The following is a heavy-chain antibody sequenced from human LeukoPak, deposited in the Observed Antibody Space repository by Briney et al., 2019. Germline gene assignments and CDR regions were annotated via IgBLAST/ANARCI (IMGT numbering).Heavy chain of an antibody. Sequence: PGGSLRLSCAASGFTFSSYAMHWVRQAPGKGLEWVAVISYDGSNKYYADSVKGRFTISRDNSKNTLYLQMNSLRAEDTAVYYCARVLGTFDYWGQGTLVTVSS. J-gene: IGHJ4*02. CDR1: GFTFSSYA. CDR2: ISYDGSNK. CDR3: ARVLGTFDY. V-gene: IGHV3-30*04.